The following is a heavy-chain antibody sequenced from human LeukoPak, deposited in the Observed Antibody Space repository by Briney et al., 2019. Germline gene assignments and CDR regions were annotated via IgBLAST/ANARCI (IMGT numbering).Heavy chain of an antibody. J-gene: IGHJ1*01. Sequence: ASVKDSCKASGYTLTSYYMHWVRQAPGQGLEWMGIINTSGGSTTYAQTLQGRITMTRDTSTSTVYMEVSSLRSEDTAVYFCARGPFDGYSYFQHWGQGTMVTVSS. V-gene: IGHV1-46*01. CDR1: GYTLTSYY. D-gene: IGHD5-18*01. CDR3: ARGPFDGYSYFQH. CDR2: INTSGGST.